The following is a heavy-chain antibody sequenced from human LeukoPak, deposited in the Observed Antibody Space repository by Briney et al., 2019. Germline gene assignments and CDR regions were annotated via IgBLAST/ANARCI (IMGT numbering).Heavy chain of an antibody. J-gene: IGHJ6*02. CDR1: GFTFSSYW. CDR3: AREMVVGGPGNYYKSGMDV. D-gene: IGHD3-10*01. Sequence: GGSLRLSCAASGFTFSSYWMRWVRQAPGKGLEWVSHVNGDGSSTKYADSVKSRFTISRDNAKDTLYLQMNSLRAEDTAVYYCAREMVVGGPGNYYKSGMDVWGQGTTVTVSS. V-gene: IGHV3-74*03. CDR2: VNGDGSST.